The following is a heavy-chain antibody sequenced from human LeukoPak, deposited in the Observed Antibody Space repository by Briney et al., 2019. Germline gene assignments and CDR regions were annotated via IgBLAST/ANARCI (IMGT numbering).Heavy chain of an antibody. D-gene: IGHD2-2*01. Sequence: VASVKVSCKAPGGTFSSYAISWVRQAPGQGLEWMGGIIPIFGTANYAQKFQGRVTITADKSTSTAYMELSSLRSEDTAVYYCARGVPDLTFDYWGQGTLVTVSS. V-gene: IGHV1-69*06. CDR3: ARGVPDLTFDY. CDR1: GGTFSSYA. J-gene: IGHJ4*02. CDR2: IIPIFGTA.